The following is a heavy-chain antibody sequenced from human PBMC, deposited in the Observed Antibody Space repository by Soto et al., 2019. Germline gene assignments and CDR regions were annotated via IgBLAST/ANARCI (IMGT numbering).Heavy chain of an antibody. V-gene: IGHV3-23*01. CDR3: ARGDSTDCSNGVCSFFYNHDMDV. J-gene: IGHJ6*02. D-gene: IGHD2-8*01. CDR1: GFTFSKYA. Sequence: EVQVLESGGGLVQPGGSLRLSCSASGFTFSKYAMNWVRQAPGKGLEWVSGISGSGGFTYYTDSVKGRFTISRDNSKNTLFLQMNSLTDEDTAIYYCARGDSTDCSNGVCSFFYNHDMDVWGQGTTVTVSS. CDR2: ISGSGGFT.